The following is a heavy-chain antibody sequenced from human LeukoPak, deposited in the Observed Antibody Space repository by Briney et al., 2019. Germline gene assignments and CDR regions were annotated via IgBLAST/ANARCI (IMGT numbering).Heavy chain of an antibody. CDR2: INTGGSST. D-gene: IGHD4-11*01. J-gene: IGHJ4*02. CDR1: GFTFSSYW. CDR3: ARSNQADDY. Sequence: GGSLRLSCAASGFTFSSYWMHWVRQVPGKGLVWVSRINTGGSSTTYADSVKGRFTISRDNAKNTLYSQMNSLRAEDTAVYYCARSNQADDYWGQGTLVTVSS. V-gene: IGHV3-74*01.